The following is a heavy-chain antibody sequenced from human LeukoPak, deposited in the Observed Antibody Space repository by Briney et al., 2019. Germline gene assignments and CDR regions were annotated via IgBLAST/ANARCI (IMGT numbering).Heavy chain of an antibody. CDR2: INHGGST. V-gene: IGHV4-34*01. J-gene: IGHJ6*03. Sequence: PSETLSLTCAVYGESFSGFYWSWIRQSPGKGLEWIGEINHGGSTNYNPSLKTRVTISVDTSKNQFSLKLSSVTATDTAVYYCARDETYSSDWQSNHYYYYMDVWGKGTTVTVSS. D-gene: IGHD6-19*01. CDR3: ARDETYSSDWQSNHYYYYMDV. CDR1: GESFSGFY.